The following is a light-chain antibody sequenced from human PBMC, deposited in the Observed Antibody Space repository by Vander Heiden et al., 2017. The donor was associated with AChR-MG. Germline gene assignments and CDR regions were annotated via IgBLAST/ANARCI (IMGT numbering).Light chain of an antibody. CDR3: AAWDDSLNGVV. J-gene: IGLJ2*01. Sequence: QSVLTQSPSASGTPGQRVTISCSGRTSNIGSNTVNWYQKPPGTAPNLLDYTNHQRPSGTPERFSGSRSGTSASLAISGLQSEDEAEYFCAAWDDSLNGVVFGEGTKLTVL. CDR1: TSNIGSNT. V-gene: IGLV1-44*01. CDR2: TNH.